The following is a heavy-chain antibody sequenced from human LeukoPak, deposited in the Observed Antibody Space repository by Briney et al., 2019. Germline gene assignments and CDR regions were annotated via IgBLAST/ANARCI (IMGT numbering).Heavy chain of an antibody. V-gene: IGHV3-30*02. J-gene: IGHJ3*02. Sequence: GGSLRLSCAASGFTVSSNYMSWVRQAPGKGLEWVAFIRYDGSNKYYADSVKGRFTISRDNSKNTLYLQMNSLRAEDTAVYYCAKDRAGVTVYDAFDIWGQGTMVTVSS. D-gene: IGHD4-17*01. CDR3: AKDRAGVTVYDAFDI. CDR1: GFTVSSNY. CDR2: IRYDGSNK.